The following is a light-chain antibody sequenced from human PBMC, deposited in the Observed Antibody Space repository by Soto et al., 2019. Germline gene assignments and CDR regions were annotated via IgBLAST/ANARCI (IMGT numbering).Light chain of an antibody. J-gene: IGKJ5*01. CDR3: QQANSFPRT. V-gene: IGKV1-13*02. CDR1: QGISSA. CDR2: AAS. Sequence: AIQLTQSPSSLSASVGDRVTITCRASQGISSALAWYQQKSGKAPKLLIYAASSLESGVPSRFTGSGSGTDFTLTISSLQPEDFATYYCQQANSFPRTFGQGTRLEIK.